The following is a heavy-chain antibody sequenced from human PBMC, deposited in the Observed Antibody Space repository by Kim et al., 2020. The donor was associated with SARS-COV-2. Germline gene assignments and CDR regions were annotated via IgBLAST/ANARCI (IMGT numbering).Heavy chain of an antibody. J-gene: IGHJ6*02. Sequence: GGSLRLSCTASGFTFGDYAMSWFRQAPGKGLEWVGFIRSKAYGGTTEYAASVKGRFTISRDDSKSIAYLQMNSLKTEDTAVYYCTRDLNYDILTGYSHDPSGMDVWGQGTTVTVSS. CDR2: IRSKAYGGTT. CDR3: TRDLNYDILTGYSHDPSGMDV. D-gene: IGHD3-9*01. CDR1: GFTFGDYA. V-gene: IGHV3-49*03.